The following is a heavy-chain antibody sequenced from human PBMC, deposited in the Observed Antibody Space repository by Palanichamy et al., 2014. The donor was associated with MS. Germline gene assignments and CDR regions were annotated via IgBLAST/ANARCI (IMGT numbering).Heavy chain of an antibody. CDR2: ISSSSSYI. J-gene: IGHJ4*02. CDR3: AMGHIMGVVTAIAGALSDY. Sequence: LVEVWGRAWSSLGSLRLSCAASGFTFSSYSMNWVRQAPGKGLEWVSSISSSSSYIYYADSVKGRFTISRDNAKNSLYLQMNSLRAEDTAVYYCAMGHIMGVVTAIAGALSDYWGQGTLVTVSS. CDR1: GFTFSSYS. D-gene: IGHD2-21*02. V-gene: IGHV3-21*01.